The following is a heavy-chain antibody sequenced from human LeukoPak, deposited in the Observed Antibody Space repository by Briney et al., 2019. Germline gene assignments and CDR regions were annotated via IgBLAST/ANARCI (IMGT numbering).Heavy chain of an antibody. D-gene: IGHD1-26*01. J-gene: IGHJ4*02. CDR3: AKNWVGATFHFDY. CDR2: IRYDGSNK. V-gene: IGHV3-30*02. Sequence: GGSLRLSCAASGFTFSSYGMDWVRQAPGKGLEWVAFIRYDGSNKYYADSVKGRFTISRDNSKNTLYLQMNSLRAEDTAVYYCAKNWVGATFHFDYWGQGTLVTVSS. CDR1: GFTFSSYG.